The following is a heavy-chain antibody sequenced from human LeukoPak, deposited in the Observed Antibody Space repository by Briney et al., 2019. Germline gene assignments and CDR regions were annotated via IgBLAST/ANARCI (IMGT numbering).Heavy chain of an antibody. Sequence: SETLSLTCTVSGGSISSCYWSWIRQPPGKGLEWIGYIYYSGSTNYNPSLKSRVTISVDTSKNQFSLKLSSVTAADTAVYYCASSAYDYVWGSYLPWFDPWGQGTLVTVSS. D-gene: IGHD3-16*02. CDR2: IYYSGST. J-gene: IGHJ5*02. V-gene: IGHV4-59*01. CDR1: GGSISSCY. CDR3: ASSAYDYVWGSYLPWFDP.